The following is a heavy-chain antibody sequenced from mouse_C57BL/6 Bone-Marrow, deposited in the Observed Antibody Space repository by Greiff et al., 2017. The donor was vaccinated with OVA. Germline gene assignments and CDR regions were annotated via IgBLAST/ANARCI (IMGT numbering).Heavy chain of an antibody. J-gene: IGHJ4*01. CDR2: IYPGDGDT. CDR1: GYAFSSSW. Sequence: QVQLKESGTELVKPGASVKISCKASGYAFSSSWMNWVKQRPGKGLEWIGRIYPGDGDTNYNGKFKGKATLTADKSSSTAYMELRSLTSEDSAVYYCTRCWDYYAMDYWGQGTSVTVSS. V-gene: IGHV1-82*01. CDR3: TRCWDYYAMDY. D-gene: IGHD4-1*01.